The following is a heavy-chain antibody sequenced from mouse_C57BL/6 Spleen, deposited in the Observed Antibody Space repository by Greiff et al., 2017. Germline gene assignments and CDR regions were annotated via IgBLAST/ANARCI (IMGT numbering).Heavy chain of an antibody. CDR3: SIPLYYGAMDY. J-gene: IGHJ4*01. CDR1: GYTFTSYW. V-gene: IGHV1-74*01. D-gene: IGHD1-1*01. CDR2: IHPSDSDT. Sequence: QVQLQQPGAELVKPGASVKVSCKASGYTFTSYWMHWVKQRPGQGLEWIGRIHPSDSDTSYTQKFKGKATLTVDKSSSTAYMQLSSLTSVNSAVYYCSIPLYYGAMDYWGQGTSVTVSS.